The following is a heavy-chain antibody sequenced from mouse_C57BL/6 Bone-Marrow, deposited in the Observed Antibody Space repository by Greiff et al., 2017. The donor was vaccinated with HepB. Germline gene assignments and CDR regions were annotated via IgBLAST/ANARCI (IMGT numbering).Heavy chain of an antibody. J-gene: IGHJ2*01. CDR1: GYTFTSYT. CDR2: INPSSGYT. Sequence: QVQLQQSGAELARPGASVKMSCKASGYTFTSYTMHWVKQRPGQGLEWIGYINPSSGYTKYNQKFKDKATLTADKSSSTAYMQLSSLTSEDSAVYYCARRGVTSVYFDCWGQGTTLTVSS. D-gene: IGHD2-2*01. V-gene: IGHV1-4*01. CDR3: ARRGVTSVYFDC.